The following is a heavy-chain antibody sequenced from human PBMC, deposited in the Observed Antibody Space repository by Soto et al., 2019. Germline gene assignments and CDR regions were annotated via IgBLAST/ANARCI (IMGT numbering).Heavy chain of an antibody. CDR3: ARTTVADNFGNWFHS. J-gene: IGHJ5*01. D-gene: IGHD6-19*01. Sequence: SETLSLTCTVSDNSISSFYWSWIRQPPGKGLEWIGYIYFSGSTNYNPSLKSRVTISIDTSKSQFSLKLTSVTTADTAMYYCARTTVADNFGNWFHSWGLGALVTVSS. V-gene: IGHV4-59*01. CDR2: IYFSGST. CDR1: DNSISSFY.